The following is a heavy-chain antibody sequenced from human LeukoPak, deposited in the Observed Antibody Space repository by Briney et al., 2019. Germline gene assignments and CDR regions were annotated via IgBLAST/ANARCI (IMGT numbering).Heavy chain of an antibody. CDR3: ATGGGWVPSFGVVTHIDV. Sequence: GGSLRLSCAASGFTFSGYWMHWVRQGPEKGLELVSRIDNDGHGILYADSVKGRFTTSRDNAKNTLYLQMDSLRFEDTAVYYCATGGGWVPSFGVVTHIDVWGKGTTVTVSS. CDR1: GFTFSGYW. D-gene: IGHD3-3*01. J-gene: IGHJ6*03. CDR2: IDNDGHGI. V-gene: IGHV3-74*03.